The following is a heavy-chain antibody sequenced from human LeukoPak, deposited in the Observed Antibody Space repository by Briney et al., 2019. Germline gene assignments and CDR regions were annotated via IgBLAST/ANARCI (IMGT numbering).Heavy chain of an antibody. CDR2: INANSGGT. CDR3: ARPSVGLHLHAFDI. Sequence: ASVKVSCKASGYTFTGYYMHWVRQAPGQGLEWMGWINANSGGTNYAQKFQGRATMTRDTSISTAYMELSRLRSDDTAVYYCARPSVGLHLHAFDIWGQGTMVTVSS. D-gene: IGHD5-18*01. CDR1: GYTFTGYY. V-gene: IGHV1-2*02. J-gene: IGHJ3*02.